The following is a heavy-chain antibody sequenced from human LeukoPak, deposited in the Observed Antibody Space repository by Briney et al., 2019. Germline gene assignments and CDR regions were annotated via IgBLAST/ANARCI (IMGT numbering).Heavy chain of an antibody. Sequence: SETLSLTYTVSGGSISTSNYWGWIRQPPGRGLEWIGSIYYSGSTYYSPSLKSRVTISVDTSKNQFSLRLNSVTAADTAVYYCARDGLYYFDYWGQGTLVTVSS. CDR2: IYYSGST. D-gene: IGHD3/OR15-3a*01. CDR1: GGSISTSNY. V-gene: IGHV4-39*02. CDR3: ARDGLYYFDY. J-gene: IGHJ4*02.